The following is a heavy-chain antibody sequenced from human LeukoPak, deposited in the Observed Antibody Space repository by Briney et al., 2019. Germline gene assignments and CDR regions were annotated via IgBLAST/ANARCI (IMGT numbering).Heavy chain of an antibody. Sequence: PSETLSLTCTVSGGSISSYYWSWIRQPPGKGLEWIGYIYYSGSTNYNPSLKSRVTISVDTSKNQFSLKLSSVTAAVTAVYYCARRPRIPAAPPNWFDPWGQGTLVTVSS. J-gene: IGHJ5*02. V-gene: IGHV4-59*08. CDR3: ARRPRIPAAPPNWFDP. CDR2: IYYSGST. CDR1: GGSISSYY. D-gene: IGHD2-2*01.